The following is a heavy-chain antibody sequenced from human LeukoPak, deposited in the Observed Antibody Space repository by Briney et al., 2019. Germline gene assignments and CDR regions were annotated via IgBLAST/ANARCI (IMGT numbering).Heavy chain of an antibody. Sequence: GGSLRLSCAASGFTFSSYWMNWVRQAPGKGLEWVGNIKPDGSEKSYVDSVRGRFTTSRDNTKNSLYLQMHSLRAEDTAVYYCARGTTYYPGVDYWGQGTLVIVSS. D-gene: IGHD2-21*01. V-gene: IGHV3-7*01. CDR2: IKPDGSEK. J-gene: IGHJ4*02. CDR1: GFTFSSYW. CDR3: ARGTTYYPGVDY.